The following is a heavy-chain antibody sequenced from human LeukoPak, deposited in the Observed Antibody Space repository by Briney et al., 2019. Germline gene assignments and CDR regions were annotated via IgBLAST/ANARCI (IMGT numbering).Heavy chain of an antibody. V-gene: IGHV3-30*04. CDR3: ARSIAAAGTGAFWDY. J-gene: IGHJ4*02. D-gene: IGHD6-13*01. CDR2: ISYDGSNK. CDR1: GFTFSSYA. Sequence: GSLRLSCAASGFTFSSYAMHWVRQAPGKGLEWVAVISYDGSNKYYADSVKGRFTISRDNSKNTLYLQMNSLRAEDTALYYCARSIAAAGTGAFWDYWGQGTLVTVSS.